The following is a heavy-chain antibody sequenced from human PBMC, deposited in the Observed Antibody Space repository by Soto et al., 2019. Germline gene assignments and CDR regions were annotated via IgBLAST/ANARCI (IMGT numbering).Heavy chain of an antibody. V-gene: IGHV3-33*01. CDR3: ARMRGGAGWGSYRRRPEPFDY. CDR1: GFTFSSYG. CDR2: IWYDGSNK. Sequence: QVQLVESGGGVVQPGRSLRLSCAASGFTFSSYGMHWVRQAPGKGLEWVAVIWYDGSNKYYADSVKGRFTISIDNSKNTLYRQMNSLRAGDTAVYYCARMRGGAGWGSYRRRPEPFDYWGQGTLVTVSS. D-gene: IGHD3-10*01. J-gene: IGHJ4*02.